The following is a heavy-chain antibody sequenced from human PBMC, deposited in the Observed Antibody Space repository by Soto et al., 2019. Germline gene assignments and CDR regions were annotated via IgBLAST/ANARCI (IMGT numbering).Heavy chain of an antibody. J-gene: IGHJ3*02. CDR2: IYYSGST. CDR3: ARDRIQLGDAFDI. CDR1: GGSIISYY. V-gene: IGHV4-59*01. Sequence: SETLSLTCTVSGGSIISYYWSWLRPPPGKGLEWIGYIYYSGSTNYNPSLKSRVTISVDTSKNQFSLKLSSVTAADTAVYYCARDRIQLGDAFDIWGQGTMVTVSS. D-gene: IGHD5-18*01.